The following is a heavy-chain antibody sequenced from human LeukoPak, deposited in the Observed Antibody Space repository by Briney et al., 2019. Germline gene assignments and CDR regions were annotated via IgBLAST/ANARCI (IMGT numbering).Heavy chain of an antibody. V-gene: IGHV1-18*01. Sequence: ASVKVSCKASGYTFTTYGISWVRQAPGQGREWMGWISGYNGNTNSAQSLQGRVTMTTDTSTSTAYMELRSLTSDDTAVYYCARNQKSGWPHTFDYWGQGTLVTVSS. D-gene: IGHD6-19*01. CDR3: ARNQKSGWPHTFDY. CDR1: GYTFTTYG. J-gene: IGHJ4*02. CDR2: ISGYNGNT.